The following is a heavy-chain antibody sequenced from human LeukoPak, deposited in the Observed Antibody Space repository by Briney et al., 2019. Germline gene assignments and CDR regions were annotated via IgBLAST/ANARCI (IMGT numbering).Heavy chain of an antibody. J-gene: IGHJ4*02. CDR3: ARAGPNDHRFDY. Sequence: GRSLRLSCAASGFTITSYAMPWVRQAPGKGLEWVAVISYHGSSQYYADSVKGRFTISRDTLKNTLYLQMFSLRPEDTAIYYCARAGPNDHRFDYWGQGTLVAVSS. CDR2: ISYHGSSQ. D-gene: IGHD1-1*01. CDR1: GFTITSYA. V-gene: IGHV3-30-3*01.